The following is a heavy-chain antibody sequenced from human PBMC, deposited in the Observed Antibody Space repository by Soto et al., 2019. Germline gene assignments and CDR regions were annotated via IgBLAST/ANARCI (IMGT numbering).Heavy chain of an antibody. D-gene: IGHD6-19*01. CDR3: VRGEGGWETY. V-gene: IGHV3-74*01. J-gene: IGHJ4*02. CDR1: GLTFSSYR. Sequence: AGGFLKLSCAASGLTFSSYRIHLVRQAPGKGLVWVSRINSEGSSTTYAEKVKGRFNKSRDNAKNTLYLQMNSLRAEDTAVYYCVRGEGGWETYWGQGTLVTVS. CDR2: INSEGSST.